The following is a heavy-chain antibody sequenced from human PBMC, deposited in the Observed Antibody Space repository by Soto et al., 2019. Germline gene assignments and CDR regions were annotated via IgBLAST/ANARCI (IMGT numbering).Heavy chain of an antibody. D-gene: IGHD7-27*01. J-gene: IGHJ6*02. CDR3: ARDYDGLGTYYYYGMDV. CDR2: IKSKTDGGTT. Sequence: PGGSLRLSCAASGFTFSNAWMSWVRQAPGKGLEWVGRIKSKTDGGTTDYAAPVKGRFTISRDDSKNTLYLQMNSLRAEDTAVYYCARDYDGLGTYYYYGMDVWGQGTTVTAP. V-gene: IGHV3-15*01. CDR1: GFTFSNAW.